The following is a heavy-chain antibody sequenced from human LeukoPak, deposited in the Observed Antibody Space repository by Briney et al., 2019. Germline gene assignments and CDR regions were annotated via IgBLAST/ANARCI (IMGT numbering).Heavy chain of an antibody. CDR1: GYTFTSYY. D-gene: IGHD4-17*01. Sequence: GASVKVSCKASGYTFTSYYMHWVRQAPGQGLEWMGIINPSGGSTSYAQKFQGRVTMTRDMSTSTVYMELSSLRSEDTAVYYCAREDPQTTVPEGMDVWGHGTTVIVSS. CDR3: AREDPQTTVPEGMDV. J-gene: IGHJ6*02. CDR2: INPSGGST. V-gene: IGHV1-46*01.